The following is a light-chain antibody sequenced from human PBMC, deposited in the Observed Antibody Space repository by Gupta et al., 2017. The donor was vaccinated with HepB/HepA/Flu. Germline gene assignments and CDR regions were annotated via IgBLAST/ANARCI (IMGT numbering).Light chain of an antibody. Sequence: SSELTPAPSVSVSPGQTARITCSGDALSKQYGYLYQQQAGQAPSLVILNYKDRPSGPPEPFSFSGSKSASTSTIRSTRAQDGADEDYYSVAINATLTHVVFGGGTKLTVL. CDR2: NYK. V-gene: IGLV3-25*03. CDR3: YSVAINATLTHVV. J-gene: IGLJ7*01. CDR1: ALSKQY.